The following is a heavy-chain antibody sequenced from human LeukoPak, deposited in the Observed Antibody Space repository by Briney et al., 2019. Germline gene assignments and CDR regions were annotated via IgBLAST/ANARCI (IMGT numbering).Heavy chain of an antibody. CDR3: AHGRDGGRGTFFDY. J-gene: IGHJ4*02. V-gene: IGHV2-5*02. CDR2: IYWDDDK. Sequence: SGPTLVNPPQTLTPTSTFSGFSLRTSGGTVGWIRQPPGKALEWLALIYWDDDKRYSPSLRSRLTITKDTSKNQVVLTLTNVDPMDTATYYFAHGRDGGRGTFFDYGGQATLVTVSS. CDR1: GFSLRTSGGT. D-gene: IGHD1-1*01.